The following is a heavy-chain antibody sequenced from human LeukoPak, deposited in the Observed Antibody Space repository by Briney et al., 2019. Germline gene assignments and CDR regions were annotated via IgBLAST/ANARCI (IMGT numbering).Heavy chain of an antibody. D-gene: IGHD3-3*01. CDR3: AKGTNSAVDYDFWSVDY. J-gene: IGHJ4*02. V-gene: IGHV3-23*01. CDR1: GFTFSSYA. CDR2: ISGSGGST. Sequence: PGGSLRLSCAASGFTFSSYAMSWVRQAPGRGLEWVSAISGSGGSTYYADSVKGRFTISRDNSKNTLYLQMNSLRAEDTAVYYCAKGTNSAVDYDFWSVDYWGQGTLVTVSS.